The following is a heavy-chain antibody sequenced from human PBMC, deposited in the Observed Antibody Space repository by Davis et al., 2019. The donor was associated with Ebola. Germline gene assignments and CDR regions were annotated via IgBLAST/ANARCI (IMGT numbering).Heavy chain of an antibody. Sequence: GESLKISCAASGFTFSNAWMNWVRQAPGKGLEWVGRIKSKSDGGTIDYAAPVKGRFTISRDNARNTVYLQMNSLRADDTALYYCVRSGSYLSFPCDYWGQGTLVTVSS. V-gene: IGHV3-15*05. J-gene: IGHJ4*02. CDR3: VRSGSYLSFPCDY. D-gene: IGHD1-26*01. CDR1: GFTFSNAW. CDR2: IKSKSDGGTI.